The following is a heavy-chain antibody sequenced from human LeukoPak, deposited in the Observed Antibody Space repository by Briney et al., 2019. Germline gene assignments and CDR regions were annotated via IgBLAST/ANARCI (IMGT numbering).Heavy chain of an antibody. J-gene: IGHJ4*02. CDR2: IYSGAHT. CDR1: GFTVSTNY. CDR3: ARDFSVSGPSG. D-gene: IGHD5-12*01. Sequence: GGSLRLSCAASGFTVSTNYMTWVRQAPGKGLEWVSIIYSGAHTFYAESVKGRFTISRDNSKNTVYLQMNSLRAEDSAVYYCARDFSVSGPSGRGQGTLVTVSS. V-gene: IGHV3-53*01.